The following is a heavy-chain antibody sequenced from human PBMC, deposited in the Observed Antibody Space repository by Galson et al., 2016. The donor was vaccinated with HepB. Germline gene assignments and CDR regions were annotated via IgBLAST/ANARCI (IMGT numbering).Heavy chain of an antibody. Sequence: QSGAEVKEPGESLKISCKGSGSRFTSQWVGWVRQMPGKGLEWMGIIYPGDSDTRYSPSFQGQVTISVDKSISTAYLQWASLKASDTAMYFCASSLIVGATGCAFDIWGPGTRVTVSP. CDR2: IYPGDSDT. CDR1: GSRFTSQW. J-gene: IGHJ3*02. V-gene: IGHV5-51*01. D-gene: IGHD1-26*01. CDR3: ASSLIVGATGCAFDI.